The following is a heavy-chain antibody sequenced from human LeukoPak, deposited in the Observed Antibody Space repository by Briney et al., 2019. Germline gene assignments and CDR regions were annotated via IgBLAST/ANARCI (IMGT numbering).Heavy chain of an antibody. J-gene: IGHJ6*03. CDR2: ISGRTSTI. CDR1: GFTFSPYS. V-gene: IGHV3-48*01. Sequence: PGGSLRLSCVVSGFTFSPYSMNWVRQAPGKGLEWVAYISGRTSTIYYADSVYGRFTISRDNAKNSLYLQMNSLRAEDTAVYYCARGPNTDYGRRYYYYMDVWGKGTTVTVSS. D-gene: IGHD4/OR15-4a*01. CDR3: ARGPNTDYGRRYYYYMDV.